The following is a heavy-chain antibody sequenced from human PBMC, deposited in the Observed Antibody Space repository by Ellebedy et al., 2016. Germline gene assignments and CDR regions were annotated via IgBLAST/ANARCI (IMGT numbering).Heavy chain of an antibody. Sequence: SETLSLTXTVSGGSISSGGYYWSWIRQHPGKGLEWIGYIYYSGSTYYNPSLKSRVTISVDTSKNQFSLKLSSVTAADTAVYYCARSRYSSNWFDHWGQGTQVTVSS. V-gene: IGHV4-31*03. CDR3: ARSRYSSNWFDH. J-gene: IGHJ5*02. D-gene: IGHD6-19*01. CDR2: IYYSGST. CDR1: GGSISSGGYY.